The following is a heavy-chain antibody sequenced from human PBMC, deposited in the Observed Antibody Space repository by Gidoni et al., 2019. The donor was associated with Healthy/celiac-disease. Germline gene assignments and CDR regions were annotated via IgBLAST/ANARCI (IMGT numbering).Heavy chain of an antibody. J-gene: IGHJ1*01. CDR2: IDYSGST. Sequence: QVQLQEPGPDLLKPSEPLSLTCTVPGGSIRSYYWSWIRQPPGKGLEWIGYIDYSGSTNYNPSLKSRVTISVDTSKNQFSLKLSSVTAADTAVYYCAGTNYYDSSGYYYVSQVEYFQHWGQGTLVTVSS. D-gene: IGHD3-22*01. CDR3: AGTNYYDSSGYYYVSQVEYFQH. CDR1: GGSIRSYY. V-gene: IGHV4-59*01.